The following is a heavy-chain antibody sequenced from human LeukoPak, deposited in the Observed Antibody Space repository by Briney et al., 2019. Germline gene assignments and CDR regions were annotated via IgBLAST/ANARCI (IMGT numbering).Heavy chain of an antibody. D-gene: IGHD3-10*01. J-gene: IGHJ2*01. CDR3: ARVGGGSGSNWYFDL. CDR2: ISAYNGNT. V-gene: IGHV1-18*01. CDR1: GYTFTSYG. Sequence: ASVKVSCKACGYTFTSYGIIGVRQAPGQGLEGVGWISAYNGNTNYAKMLQRRVAMTTDTSTSTAYMELRSLRSDDTAVYYCARVGGGSGSNWYFDLWGRGTLVTVSS.